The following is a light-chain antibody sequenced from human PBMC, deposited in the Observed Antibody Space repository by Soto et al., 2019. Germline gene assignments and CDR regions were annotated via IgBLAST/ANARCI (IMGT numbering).Light chain of an antibody. CDR3: NSYTSSSTSYV. CDR2: DVS. CDR1: SSDVGAYNY. V-gene: IGLV2-14*01. J-gene: IGLJ1*01. Sequence: QSVLTQPASVSGSPGQSITISCTGTSSDVGAYNYVSWYQQHPGKAPKLMIYDVSNRPSGVSNRFSGSKSGNTASLTISGFQAEDEADYYCNSYTSSSTSYVFGTGTKVTVL.